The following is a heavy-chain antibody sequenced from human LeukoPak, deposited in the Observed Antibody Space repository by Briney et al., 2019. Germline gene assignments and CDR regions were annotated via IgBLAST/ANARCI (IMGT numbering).Heavy chain of an antibody. D-gene: IGHD4/OR15-4a*01. J-gene: IGHJ4*02. CDR3: ALTLGPTPGIY. CDR1: GFTFSSYA. CDR2: ISGSGGST. V-gene: IGHV3-23*01. Sequence: GGSLRLSCAASGFTFSSYAMSWVRQAPGKGLEWVSAISGSGGSTYYTDSVKGRFTISRDNSKNTLYLQMNSLRAEDTAVYYCALTLGPTPGIYWGQGTLVTVSS.